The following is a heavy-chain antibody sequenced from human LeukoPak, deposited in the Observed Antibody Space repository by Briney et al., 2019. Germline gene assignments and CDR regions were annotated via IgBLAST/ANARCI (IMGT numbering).Heavy chain of an antibody. CDR2: IHGNGST. CDR3: ARDMVSTWPYFNTYYYMDV. V-gene: IGHV4-4*07. CDR1: GASITAHS. D-gene: IGHD6-13*01. J-gene: IGHJ6*03. Sequence: PSETLSLTCTVSGASITAHSWNWIRQPAGKALEWIGRIHGNGSTNYNPSLKSRVTMSLDTSKSQFSLKLPSVTAADTALYYCARDMVSTWPYFNTYYYMDVWGQGTTVAVSS.